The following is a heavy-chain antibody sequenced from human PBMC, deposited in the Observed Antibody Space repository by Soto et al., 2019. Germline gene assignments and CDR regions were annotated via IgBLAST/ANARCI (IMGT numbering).Heavy chain of an antibody. D-gene: IGHD1-26*01. V-gene: IGHV4-59*08. Sequence: QGQLQASGPGLVKPSDTLSLTCTVSGDSIGTYNWGWIRQPPGKRLEWIGYIYSNGGTSYDPALYSRVTISADTSTKQSSLRLSSVTAADTAVYSCVRQGIGALHGLVDAWGQGTTVTVSS. J-gene: IGHJ6*02. CDR2: IYSNGGT. CDR1: GDSIGTYN. CDR3: VRQGIGALHGLVDA.